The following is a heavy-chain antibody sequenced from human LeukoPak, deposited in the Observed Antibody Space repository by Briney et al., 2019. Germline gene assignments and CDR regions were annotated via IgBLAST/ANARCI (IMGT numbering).Heavy chain of an antibody. J-gene: IGHJ2*01. V-gene: IGHV3-33*01. CDR2: IWYDGKNK. Sequence: GGSLRLSCAASGFTFSSYGMHWVRQAPGKGLEWVSVIWYDGKNKYYADSVKGRFTISRDNSKNTLYLQMNSLKTEDTAVYYCTTDSPGIWYFDLWGRGTLVTVSS. CDR1: GFTFSSYG. CDR3: TTDSPGIWYFDL. D-gene: IGHD1-26*01.